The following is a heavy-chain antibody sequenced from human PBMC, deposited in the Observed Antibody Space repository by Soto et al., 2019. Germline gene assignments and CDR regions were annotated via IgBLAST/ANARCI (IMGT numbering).Heavy chain of an antibody. CDR3: ARVIAAAGSFDY. Sequence: SETLSLTCTVSGGSISSGGYYWSWIRQHPGKGLEWIGCIYYSGSTYYNPSLKSRVTISVDTSKNQFSLKLSSATAADTAVYYCARVIAAAGSFDYWGQGTLVTVSS. CDR1: GGSISSGGYY. CDR2: IYYSGST. J-gene: IGHJ4*02. V-gene: IGHV4-31*03. D-gene: IGHD6-13*01.